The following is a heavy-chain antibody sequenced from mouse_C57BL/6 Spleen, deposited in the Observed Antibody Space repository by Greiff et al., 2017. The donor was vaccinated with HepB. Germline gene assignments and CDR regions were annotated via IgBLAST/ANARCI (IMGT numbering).Heavy chain of an antibody. V-gene: IGHV1-50*01. Sequence: QVQLQQSGAELVKPGASVKLSCKASGYTFTSYWMQWVKQRPGQGLEWIGEIDPSDSYTNYNQKFKGKATLTVDTSSSTAYMQLSSLTSEDSAVYYCARRDWGYYGSSLYWYFDVWGTGTTVTVSS. CDR1: GYTFTSYW. CDR3: ARRDWGYYGSSLYWYFDV. J-gene: IGHJ1*03. D-gene: IGHD1-1*01. CDR2: IDPSDSYT.